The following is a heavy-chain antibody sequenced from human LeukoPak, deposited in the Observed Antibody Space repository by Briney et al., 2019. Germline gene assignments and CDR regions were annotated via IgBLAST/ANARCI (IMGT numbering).Heavy chain of an antibody. CDR2: IWYDGSNK. V-gene: IGHV3-33*01. D-gene: IGHD4-17*01. Sequence: GRSLRLSCAASGFTFSSYGMHWARQAPGKGLEWVAVIWYDGSNKYYADSVKGRFTISRDNSKNTLYLQMNSLRAEDTAVYYCARDKYGFDYWGQGTLVTVSS. CDR3: ARDKYGFDY. CDR1: GFTFSSYG. J-gene: IGHJ4*02.